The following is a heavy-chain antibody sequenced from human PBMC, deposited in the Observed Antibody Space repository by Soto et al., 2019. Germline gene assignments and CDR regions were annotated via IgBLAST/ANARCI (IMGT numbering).Heavy chain of an antibody. V-gene: IGHV1-46*01. CDR3: AWFLGHYGMDV. J-gene: IGHJ6*02. D-gene: IGHD3-3*01. CDR2: INPSGGST. Sequence: ASVKVSCKASGYTFTSYYMHWVRQAPGQGLEWMGIINPSGGSTSYAQKFQGRVTMTRDTSTSTVYMELSSLRSEDTAVYYCAWFLGHYGMDVWGQGTTVTVSS. CDR1: GYTFTSYY.